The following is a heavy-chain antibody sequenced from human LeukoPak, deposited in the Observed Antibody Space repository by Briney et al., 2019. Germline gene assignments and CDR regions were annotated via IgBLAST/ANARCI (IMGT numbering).Heavy chain of an antibody. V-gene: IGHV1-8*03. Sequence: ASVKVSCKASGYTFTTYDINWVRQAAGQGLEWMGWMNPNSGNTGYAQKFQGRLTITRDASISTAYMELSSLRSDDTAVYYCARTKPDNSEMYNWGQGTLVTVSP. J-gene: IGHJ4*02. D-gene: IGHD3-22*01. CDR1: GYTFTTYD. CDR2: MNPNSGNT. CDR3: ARTKPDNSEMYN.